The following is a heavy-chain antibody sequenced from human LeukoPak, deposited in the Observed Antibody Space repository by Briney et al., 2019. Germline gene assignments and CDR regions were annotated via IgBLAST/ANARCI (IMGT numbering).Heavy chain of an antibody. Sequence: GASVKVSCKASGYTFTSYYMHWVQQAPGQGLEWMGIINPSGGSTSYAQKFQGRVTMTRDTSTSTVYMELSSLRSEDTAVYYCARDEGIAAAANWFDPWGQGTLVTVSS. D-gene: IGHD6-13*01. CDR3: ARDEGIAAAANWFDP. CDR2: INPSGGST. CDR1: GYTFTSYY. J-gene: IGHJ5*02. V-gene: IGHV1-46*01.